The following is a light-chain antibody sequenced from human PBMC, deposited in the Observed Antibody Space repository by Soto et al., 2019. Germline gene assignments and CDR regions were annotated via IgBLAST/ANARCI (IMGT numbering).Light chain of an antibody. CDR3: CSYAGRV. Sequence: QSALTQPASVTGTPGQSITISCTTSNIDVDAYKYISWYRQHPGEAPKIIIYEGSKRPSGVSNRFSGSKSGNTASLTISGLQAEDEADYYCCSYAGRVFGGGTKLTVL. J-gene: IGLJ3*02. V-gene: IGLV2-23*01. CDR1: NIDVDAYKY. CDR2: EGS.